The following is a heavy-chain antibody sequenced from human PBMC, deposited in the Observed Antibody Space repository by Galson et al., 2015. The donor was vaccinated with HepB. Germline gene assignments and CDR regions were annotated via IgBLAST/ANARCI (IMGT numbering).Heavy chain of an antibody. CDR3: ARDEQQLVLNY. CDR2: ISYDGSNK. J-gene: IGHJ4*02. D-gene: IGHD6-13*01. CDR1: GFTFSSYA. V-gene: IGHV3-30*04. Sequence: SLRLSCAASGFTFSSYAMHWVRQAPGKGLEWVAVISYDGSNKYYADSVKGRFTISRDNSKNTLYLQMNSLRAEDTAVYYCARDEQQLVLNYWGQGTLVTVSS.